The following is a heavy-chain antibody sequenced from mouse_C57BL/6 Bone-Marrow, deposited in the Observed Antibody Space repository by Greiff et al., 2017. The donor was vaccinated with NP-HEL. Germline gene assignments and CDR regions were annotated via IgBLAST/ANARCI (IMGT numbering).Heavy chain of an antibody. CDR1: GYAFSSYW. CDR3: ARAGDGTGFAY. CDR2: IYPGDGDT. V-gene: IGHV1-80*01. Sequence: VKLMESGAELVKPGASVKISCKASGYAFSSYWMNWVKQRPGKGLEWIGQIYPGDGDTNYNGKFKGKATLTADKSSSTAYMQLSSLTSEDSAVYFCARAGDGTGFAYWGQGTLVTVSA. D-gene: IGHD2-1*01. J-gene: IGHJ3*01.